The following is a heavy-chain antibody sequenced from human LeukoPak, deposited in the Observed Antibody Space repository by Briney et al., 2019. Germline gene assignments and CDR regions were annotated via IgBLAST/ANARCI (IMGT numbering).Heavy chain of an antibody. V-gene: IGHV4-59*01. CDR3: ARDRGYSYGIDY. Sequence: SETLSLTCTVSGGSISSYYWSWIRQPPGKGLEWIGYIYYSGSTNYNPSLKSRVTISVDTSKNQFSLKLSSVTAADTAVYYCARDRGYSYGIDYWGQGTLVTVSS. CDR1: GGSISSYY. D-gene: IGHD5-18*01. J-gene: IGHJ4*02. CDR2: IYYSGST.